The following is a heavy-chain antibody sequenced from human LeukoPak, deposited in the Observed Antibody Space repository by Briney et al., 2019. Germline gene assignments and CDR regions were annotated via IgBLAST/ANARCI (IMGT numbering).Heavy chain of an antibody. D-gene: IGHD6-13*01. V-gene: IGHV4-34*01. CDR1: GASFRNYY. CDR2: IDHSGTT. Sequence: SETLSLTCAVYGASFRNYYWSWIRQTPGKGLEWIGEIDHSGTTNYSPSLKSRVTISLDTSKNQFSLKVTSVTAADTAVYYCARSGTYQYSSTSDYWGQGTLVTVSS. CDR3: ARSGTYQYSSTSDY. J-gene: IGHJ4*02.